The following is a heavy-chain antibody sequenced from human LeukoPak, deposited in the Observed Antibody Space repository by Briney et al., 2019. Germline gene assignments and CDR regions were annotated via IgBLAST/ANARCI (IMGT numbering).Heavy chain of an antibody. D-gene: IGHD6-13*01. J-gene: IGHJ4*02. CDR3: AKSGSSSWFLDY. Sequence: GGSLRLSCAASGFTFSNAWMSWVRQAPGKGLEWVGRIKSTTDGGTTDYAAPVKGRFTISRDNSKNTLYLQMNSLRAEDTAVYYCAKSGSSSWFLDYWGQGTLVTVSS. CDR2: IKSTTDGGTT. V-gene: IGHV3-15*01. CDR1: GFTFSNAW.